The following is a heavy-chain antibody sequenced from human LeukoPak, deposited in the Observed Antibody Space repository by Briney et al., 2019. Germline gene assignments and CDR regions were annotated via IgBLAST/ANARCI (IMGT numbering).Heavy chain of an antibody. CDR3: ARPGATGRFDY. V-gene: IGHV5-51*01. CDR1: GYGFTSYW. J-gene: IGHJ4*02. CDR2: IYPGDSDT. D-gene: IGHD1-14*01. Sequence: GESLKISFKGSGYGFTSYWIGWVRQMPGKGLEWMGIIYPGDSDTRYSPSFQGQVTISADTSISTAYLQWSSLKASDTAIYYCARPGATGRFDYWGQGTLVTVSS.